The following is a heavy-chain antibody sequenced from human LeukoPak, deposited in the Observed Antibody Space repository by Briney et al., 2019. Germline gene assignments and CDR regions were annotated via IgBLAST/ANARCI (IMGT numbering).Heavy chain of an antibody. CDR1: GYSISNGYY. J-gene: IGHJ5*02. Sequence: PETLSLTCAVSGYSISNGYYWGWSRQPPGKGLGGIGRIYHSGSTYYNPSLKSRVTISVDTSKNQFSLNLSSVTAADTAVYYCAKEALSTSCSPYNWFDRWGQGTLVTVSS. CDR3: AKEALSTSCSPYNWFDR. D-gene: IGHD2-2*01. V-gene: IGHV4-38-2*01. CDR2: IYHSGST.